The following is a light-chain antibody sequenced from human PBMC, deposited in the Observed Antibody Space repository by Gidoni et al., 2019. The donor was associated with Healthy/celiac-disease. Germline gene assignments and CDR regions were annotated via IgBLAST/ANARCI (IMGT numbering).Light chain of an antibody. CDR1: NIGSKS. J-gene: IGLJ2*01. V-gene: IGLV3-21*02. CDR3: QVWDSSSDRLV. Sequence: SSVLTPPPSVSVAPGQTARIPRGGNNIGSKSVHWYQQKPGQAPVLVVYDDSDRPSGIPERFSGSNSGNTATLTISRVEAGDEADYYCQVWDSSSDRLVFGGGTKLTVL. CDR2: DDS.